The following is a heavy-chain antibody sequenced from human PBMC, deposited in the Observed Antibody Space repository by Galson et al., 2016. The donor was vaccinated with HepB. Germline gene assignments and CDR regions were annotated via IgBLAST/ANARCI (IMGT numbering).Heavy chain of an antibody. D-gene: IGHD3-3*01. CDR1: GLTFNTYN. CDR2: ISGSGRTT. CDR3: ARDEMGWFPPSAFDI. Sequence: SLRLSCAASGLTFNTYNLNWVRQAPGKGLEWISYISGSGRTTYYADSVKGRFTISRDNAKNIMTLQLDSLRDEDTGVYYCARDEMGWFPPSAFDIWGQGTIVTVSS. V-gene: IGHV3-48*02. J-gene: IGHJ3*02.